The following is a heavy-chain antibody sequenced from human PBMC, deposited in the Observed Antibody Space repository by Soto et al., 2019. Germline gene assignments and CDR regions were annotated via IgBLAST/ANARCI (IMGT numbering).Heavy chain of an antibody. CDR3: AADSSGHSSDAFDI. CDR1: GFTFTSSA. Sequence: ASVKVSCKASGFTFTSSAVQWMRQARGQRLEWIGWIVVGSGNTNYAQKFQERVTITRDMSTSTAYMELSSLRSEDTAVHYCAADSSGHSSDAFDIWGQGTMVTVSS. V-gene: IGHV1-58*01. D-gene: IGHD3-22*01. J-gene: IGHJ3*02. CDR2: IVVGSGNT.